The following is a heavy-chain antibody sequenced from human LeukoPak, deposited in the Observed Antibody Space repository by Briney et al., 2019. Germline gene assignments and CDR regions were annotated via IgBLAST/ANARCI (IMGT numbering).Heavy chain of an antibody. V-gene: IGHV3-64*01. D-gene: IGHD5-18*01. CDR1: GFIFNNYA. Sequence: GGSLRLSCPASGFIFNNYAMHWVRQAPGKGLEYVSVVTSNGANTYYGTSVKGRFTVSRDNSKNLVFLDMASLRPEDTAVYFCARSGYIYGTLLDFWGQGTSVTVSP. CDR2: VTSNGANT. CDR3: ARSGYIYGTLLDF. J-gene: IGHJ1*01.